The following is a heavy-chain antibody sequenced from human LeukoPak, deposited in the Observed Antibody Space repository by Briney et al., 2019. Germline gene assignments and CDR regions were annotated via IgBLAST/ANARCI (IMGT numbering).Heavy chain of an antibody. Sequence: PSETLSLTCTVSGGSISSYYWSWIRQPPGKGLEWIGYIYYSGSTNYNPSLKSRVTISVDTSKNQFSLKLSSVTAADTAVYYCARAQGIGELFELHWYFDLWGRGTLVTVSS. J-gene: IGHJ2*01. V-gene: IGHV4-59*01. CDR3: ARAQGIGELFELHWYFDL. CDR1: GGSISSYY. D-gene: IGHD3-10*01. CDR2: IYYSGST.